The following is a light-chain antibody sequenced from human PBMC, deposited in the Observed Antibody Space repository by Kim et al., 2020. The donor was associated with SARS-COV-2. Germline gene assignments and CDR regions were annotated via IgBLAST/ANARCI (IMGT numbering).Light chain of an antibody. Sequence: DIQMTQSPSTLSASVGDRVTITCRASQYFTSWLAWYQQKPGKAPKLLIYDASSLESGVPSRFSGSGSGTEFTLTISSLQPDDFATYYCQQYESDWTFGQGTKVDIK. CDR3: QQYESDWT. V-gene: IGKV1-5*01. J-gene: IGKJ1*01. CDR1: QYFTSW. CDR2: DAS.